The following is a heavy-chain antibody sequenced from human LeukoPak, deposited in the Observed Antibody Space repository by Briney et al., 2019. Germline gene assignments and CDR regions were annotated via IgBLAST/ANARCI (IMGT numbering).Heavy chain of an antibody. J-gene: IGHJ4*02. Sequence: SETLSLTCAVSGGSISSSNWRCWVRPPPGKGLEWSGEIYHRGSTNYHPSLKSRVTISVDKSKHEFSLKLSSVTAADTAVYSCARWYYDGSGYYYDFWGQGTLVTVSS. CDR1: GGSISSSNW. V-gene: IGHV4-4*02. CDR3: ARWYYDGSGYYYDF. D-gene: IGHD3-22*01. CDR2: IYHRGST.